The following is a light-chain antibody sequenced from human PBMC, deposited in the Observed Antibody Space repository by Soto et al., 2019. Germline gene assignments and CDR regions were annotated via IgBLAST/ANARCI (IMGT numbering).Light chain of an antibody. J-gene: IGKJ2*01. V-gene: IGKV1-33*01. Sequence: DIQMTQSPSSLSASVGDRVTITCQASQDISNPLHSYQQKQVKAPNVLIYDASSLETGAPSRFSGGGSGTDFTFTISSLLPEYFATCYCQQYDNVLFGQGTKLEIK. CDR2: DAS. CDR3: QQYDNVL. CDR1: QDISNP.